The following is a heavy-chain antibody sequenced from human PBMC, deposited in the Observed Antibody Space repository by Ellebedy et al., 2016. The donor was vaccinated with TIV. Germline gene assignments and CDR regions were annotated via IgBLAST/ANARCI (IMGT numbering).Heavy chain of an antibody. J-gene: IGHJ4*02. CDR1: GFTFTSYA. CDR3: AKDRDPYRVANRGFFAF. CDR2: ISSSGGNT. D-gene: IGHD2-15*01. Sequence: GGSLRLSCAASGFTFTSYAMSWVRQAPGKGLEWVSGISSSGGNTYFADSVKGRFTISRDKSKNTIYLQMNSLRAEDTAIYYCAKDRDPYRVANRGFFAFWGQGTPVTVSS. V-gene: IGHV3-23*01.